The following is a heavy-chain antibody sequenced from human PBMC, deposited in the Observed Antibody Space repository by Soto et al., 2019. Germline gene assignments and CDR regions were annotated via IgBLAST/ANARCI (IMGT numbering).Heavy chain of an antibody. D-gene: IGHD4-17*01. CDR3: AGDGYGDRDDAFDI. V-gene: IGHV1-69*10. Sequence: VKVSCKASGGTFTSYTISWVRQAPGQGLEWMGRIIPILGIANYAQKFQGRVTITADKSTSTAYMELSSLRSEDTAVYYCAGDGYGDRDDAFDIWGQGTMVTVSS. CDR2: IIPILGIA. CDR1: GGTFTSYT. J-gene: IGHJ3*02.